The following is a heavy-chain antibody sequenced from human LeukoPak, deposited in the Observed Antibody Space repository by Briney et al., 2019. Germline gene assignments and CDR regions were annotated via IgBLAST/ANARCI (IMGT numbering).Heavy chain of an antibody. CDR1: GFTFSSYS. D-gene: IGHD3-16*01. J-gene: IGHJ4*02. V-gene: IGHV3-21*04. CDR2: ISSSNSYI. Sequence: PGGSLRLSCAASGFTFSSYSMNWVRQAPGKGLEWVSSISSSNSYIYYADSVKGQFTISRDNSKNTLYLQMNSLRAEDTAVYYCARHRGISTRDFGYWGQGTLVTVSS. CDR3: ARHRGISTRDFGY.